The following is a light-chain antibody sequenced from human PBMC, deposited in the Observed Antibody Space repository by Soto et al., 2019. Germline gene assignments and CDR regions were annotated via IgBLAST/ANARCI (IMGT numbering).Light chain of an antibody. CDR3: QQYNNWLWT. CDR1: QSVSSN. CDR2: DAS. V-gene: IGKV3-15*01. Sequence: EIVMTQSPATLSVSPGERATLSCRASQSVSSNVAWYQQKPGQAPRLLIHDASTRATGISVRFSGSGSGTEFTLTISSLQSKDFAVYYCQQYNNWLWTFGQGTKVEIK. J-gene: IGKJ1*01.